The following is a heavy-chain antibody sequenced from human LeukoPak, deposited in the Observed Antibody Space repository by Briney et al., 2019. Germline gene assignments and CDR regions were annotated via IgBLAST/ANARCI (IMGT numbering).Heavy chain of an antibody. Sequence: SETLSLTCTVSGGSISSYYWSWIRQPAGKGLEWIGRIHTSGSTNYNPSLKSRVTMSVDTSKNQFSLKLSSVTAADTAVYYCARGYSSGWYVYFDYWGQGTLVTVSS. J-gene: IGHJ4*02. D-gene: IGHD6-19*01. CDR2: IHTSGST. CDR1: GGSISSYY. V-gene: IGHV4-4*07. CDR3: ARGYSSGWYVYFDY.